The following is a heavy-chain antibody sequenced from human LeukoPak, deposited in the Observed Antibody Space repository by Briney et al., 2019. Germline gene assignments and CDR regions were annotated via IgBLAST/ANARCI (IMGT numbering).Heavy chain of an antibody. CDR3: AREDPAIILSLDY. J-gene: IGHJ4*02. CDR1: ELTFRNYA. D-gene: IGHD2/OR15-2a*01. CDR2: ISGSGDNT. V-gene: IGHV3-23*01. Sequence: RGSLRLSCAASELTFRNYAMSWVRQAPGKGLEWVSAISGSGDNTYYTDSVKGRFTISRDNSKNTLYLQMNSLRGDDTAVYFCAREDPAIILSLDYWGQGTLVTVSS.